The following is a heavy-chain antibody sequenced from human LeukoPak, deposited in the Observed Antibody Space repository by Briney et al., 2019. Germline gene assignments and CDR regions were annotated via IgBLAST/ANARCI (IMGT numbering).Heavy chain of an antibody. Sequence: GASVKVSCRASGYTFTSYDINWVRQATGQGLEWMGWMNPNSGNTGCAQKFQGRVTMTRNTSISTAYMELSSLRSEDTAVYYCARGALVLRFLEWSRNAAAFWFDPWGQGTLVTVSS. D-gene: IGHD3-3*01. J-gene: IGHJ5*02. CDR2: MNPNSGNT. CDR3: ARGALVLRFLEWSRNAAAFWFDP. V-gene: IGHV1-8*01. CDR1: GYTFTSYD.